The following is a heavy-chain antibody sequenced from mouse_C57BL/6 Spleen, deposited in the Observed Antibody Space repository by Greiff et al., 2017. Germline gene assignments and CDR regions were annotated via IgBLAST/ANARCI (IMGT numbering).Heavy chain of an antibody. CDR2: ISSGGSYT. D-gene: IGHD2-3*01. CDR3: ARRDGGFAY. V-gene: IGHV5-6*02. Sequence: DVQLVESGGDLVKPGGSLKLSCAASGFTFSSYGMSWVRQTPDKRLEWVATISSGGSYTYYPDSVKGRFTISRDNAKNTLYLQMSSLKSEDTAMYYCARRDGGFAYWGQGTLVTVSA. CDR1: GFTFSSYG. J-gene: IGHJ3*01.